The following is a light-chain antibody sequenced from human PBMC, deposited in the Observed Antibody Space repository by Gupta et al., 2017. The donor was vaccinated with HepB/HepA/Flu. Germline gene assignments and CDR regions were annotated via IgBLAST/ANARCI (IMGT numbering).Light chain of an antibody. Sequence: NSDVADYDFVSWYQQYPGKAPKLILFDVRNRPSGVSDRFSGSKSGSTASLTISRLQAEDEADYYCASYTSSSTAVFGGGTKLTVL. J-gene: IGLJ2*01. CDR1: NSDVADYDF. CDR2: DVR. CDR3: ASYTSSSTAV. V-gene: IGLV2-14*04.